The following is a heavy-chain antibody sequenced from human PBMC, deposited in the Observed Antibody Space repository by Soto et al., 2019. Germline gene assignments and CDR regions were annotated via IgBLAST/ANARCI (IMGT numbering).Heavy chain of an antibody. CDR2: INEDGSVK. Sequence: EVQLVESGGGLVQPGGSLRLACAAPGFSFSSSWMSWVRQAPGKGLEWVGNINEDGSVKNYADSMKGRFTLSRDNAKNSLYVQLNSLRAEDTAIYYCARDPDFSAFDIWGQGTKVTVSS. J-gene: IGHJ3*02. CDR3: ARDPDFSAFDI. CDR1: GFSFSSSW. V-gene: IGHV3-7*01.